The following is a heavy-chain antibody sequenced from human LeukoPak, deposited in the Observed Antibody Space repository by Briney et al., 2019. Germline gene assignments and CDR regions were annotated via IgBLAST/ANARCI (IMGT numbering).Heavy chain of an antibody. CDR3: ARATTLFEFTHYYYYMDV. V-gene: IGHV6-1*01. CDR1: GDSVSSNSAA. CDR2: TYYRSKWYN. Sequence: SQTLSLTCAISGDSVSSNSAAWNWIRQSPSRGLEWLGGTYYRSKWYNDYAVSVKSRITINPDTSKNQFSLQLNSVTPEDTAVYYCARATTLFEFTHYYYYMDVWGKGTTVTVSS. J-gene: IGHJ6*03. D-gene: IGHD3-10*02.